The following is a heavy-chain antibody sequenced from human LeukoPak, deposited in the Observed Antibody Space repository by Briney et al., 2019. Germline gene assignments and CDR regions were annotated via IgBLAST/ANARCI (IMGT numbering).Heavy chain of an antibody. D-gene: IGHD5-12*01. CDR3: AKDRVPRYSGYGLSDD. V-gene: IGHV3-23*01. J-gene: IGHJ4*02. CDR2: ITGSGDNT. Sequence: GGSLRLSCTASGFTFSSYAMSWVRQAPGKGLDWVSAITGSGDNTYYADSVKGQFTISRDNFKNTLYLQMNNLGAEDTALYYCAKDRVPRYSGYGLSDDWGQGTLVTVSA. CDR1: GFTFSSYA.